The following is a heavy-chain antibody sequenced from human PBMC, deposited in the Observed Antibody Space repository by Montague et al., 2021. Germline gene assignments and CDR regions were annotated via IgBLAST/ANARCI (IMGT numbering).Heavy chain of an antibody. Sequence: SLRLSCAASGLSFSSYWMHWVRQAPGKGLLWVSRITLYGSSTTFADSVKGRFPTSRDNAKDTLYLQMNSLRVEDTAVYYCARNLASAAPGAFEIWGQGTMVTVYS. CDR1: GLSFSSYW. CDR3: ARNLASAAPGAFEI. J-gene: IGHJ3*02. D-gene: IGHD6-13*01. CDR2: ITLYGSST. V-gene: IGHV3-74*01.